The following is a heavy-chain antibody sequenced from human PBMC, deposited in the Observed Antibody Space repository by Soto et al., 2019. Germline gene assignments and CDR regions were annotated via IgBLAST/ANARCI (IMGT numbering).Heavy chain of an antibody. CDR1: GFTFSSYA. J-gene: IGHJ4*02. D-gene: IGHD3-22*01. V-gene: IGHV3-23*01. CDR3: AKGISYYYDSSAYFDY. Sequence: PGGSLRLSCAASGFTFSSYAMSWVRQAPGKGLEWVSAISGSGGSTYYADSVKGRFTISRDNSKNTLYLQMNSLRAEDTAVYYCAKGISYYYDSSAYFDYWGQGTLVTISS. CDR2: ISGSGGST.